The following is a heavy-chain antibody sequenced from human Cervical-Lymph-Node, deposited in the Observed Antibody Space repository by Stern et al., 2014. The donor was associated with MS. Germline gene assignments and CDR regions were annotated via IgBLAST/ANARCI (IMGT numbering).Heavy chain of an antibody. CDR3: ARVDGDSFDY. V-gene: IGHV4-59*01. J-gene: IGHJ4*02. CDR1: GGSISSYY. CDR2: IYNSGST. D-gene: IGHD4-17*01. Sequence: QVQLQESGPGLVKPSETLSLTCTVSGGSISSYYWTLIRQPPGKGLEWIGYIYNSGSTSYNPSLKSRVTISVDTSKNQFSLKLSSVTAADTAVYYCARVDGDSFDYWGQGTLVTVSS.